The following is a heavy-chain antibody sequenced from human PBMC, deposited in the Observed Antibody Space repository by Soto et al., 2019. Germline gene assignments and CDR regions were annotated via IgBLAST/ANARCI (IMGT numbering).Heavy chain of an antibody. CDR1: GFTFSSYA. V-gene: IGHV3-23*01. Sequence: GGSLRLSCAASGFTFSSYAMSWVRQAPGKGLEWVSAISGSGGSTYYADSVKGRFTISRDNSKNTLYLQMNSLRAEDTAVYYCAKEVARGTYYDSSGYVHYYGMDVWGQGTTVTVSS. CDR2: ISGSGGST. D-gene: IGHD3-22*01. J-gene: IGHJ6*02. CDR3: AKEVARGTYYDSSGYVHYYGMDV.